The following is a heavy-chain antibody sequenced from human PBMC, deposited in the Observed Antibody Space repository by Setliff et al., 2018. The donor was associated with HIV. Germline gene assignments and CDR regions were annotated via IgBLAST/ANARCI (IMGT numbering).Heavy chain of an antibody. J-gene: IGHJ4*02. D-gene: IGHD6-13*01. Sequence: HPGGSLRLSCAASGFTFNNNAMSWVRQAPGKGLEWVSGISQSGDRIYYADSVRGRFTISRDNSKNTLYLQMNSLSAEDTALYYCANLIGEADTPYWGQGTLVTVSS. CDR2: ISQSGDRI. CDR3: ANLIGEADTPY. CDR1: GFTFNNNA. V-gene: IGHV3-23*01.